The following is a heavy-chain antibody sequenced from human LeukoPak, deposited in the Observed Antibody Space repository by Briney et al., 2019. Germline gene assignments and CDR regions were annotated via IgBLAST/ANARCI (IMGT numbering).Heavy chain of an antibody. Sequence: PGGSLRLSCAASGFTFSSYAMSWVRQAPGKGLEWVSAISGSGGSIYYADSVKGRFTISRDNAKNSLYLQMNSLRAEDTAVYYCARDSLELLVDYWGQGTLVTVSS. D-gene: IGHD1-26*01. V-gene: IGHV3-23*01. CDR2: ISGSGGSI. J-gene: IGHJ4*02. CDR1: GFTFSSYA. CDR3: ARDSLELLVDY.